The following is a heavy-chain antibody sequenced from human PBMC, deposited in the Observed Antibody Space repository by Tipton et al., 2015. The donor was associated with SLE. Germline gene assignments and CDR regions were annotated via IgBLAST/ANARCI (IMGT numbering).Heavy chain of an antibody. Sequence: TLSLTCTVSGGSFTSHYWSWIRQPPGKGLEWIGCMHYSGNTAYSPSLRSRVTMSVDTSKKQISLKLRSVTAADTAVYYCAGLTGGPYYFDYWGQGTLVTVSS. CDR2: MHYSGNT. J-gene: IGHJ4*02. CDR3: AGLTGGPYYFDY. V-gene: IGHV4-59*08. CDR1: GGSFTSHY. D-gene: IGHD7-27*01.